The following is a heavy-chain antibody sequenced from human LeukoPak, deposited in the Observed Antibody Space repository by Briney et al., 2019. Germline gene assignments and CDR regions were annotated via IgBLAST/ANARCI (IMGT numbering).Heavy chain of an antibody. CDR2: ISWNSGSI. D-gene: IGHD6-13*01. J-gene: IGHJ4*02. V-gene: IGHV3-9*01. CDR1: GFTFDDYA. CDR3: AKGSGIAAAGTVDY. Sequence: GGSLRLSCAASGFTFDDYAMHWVRQAPGKGLEWVSGISWNSGSIGYADSVKGRFTISRDNAKNSLYLQMNSLRAEDTALYYCAKGSGIAAAGTVDYWGQGTLVTVSS.